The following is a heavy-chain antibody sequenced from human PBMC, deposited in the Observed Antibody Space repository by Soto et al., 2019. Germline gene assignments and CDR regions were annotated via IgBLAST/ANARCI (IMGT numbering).Heavy chain of an antibody. Sequence: QVQLQESGPGLVKPSQTLSLTCTVSGGSISSGGYYWSWIRQHPGKGLEWIGYIYYSGSTYYNPSLESRVTISVDTSKNQFSLKLSSVTAADTAVYYCARSEGITIFGVVPNWFDPWGQGTLVTVSS. CDR2: IYYSGST. CDR3: ARSEGITIFGVVPNWFDP. V-gene: IGHV4-31*03. D-gene: IGHD3-3*01. J-gene: IGHJ5*02. CDR1: GGSISSGGYY.